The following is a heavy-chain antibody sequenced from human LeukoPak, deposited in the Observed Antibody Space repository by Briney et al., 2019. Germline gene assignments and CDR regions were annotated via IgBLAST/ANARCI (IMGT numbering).Heavy chain of an antibody. D-gene: IGHD3-10*01. Sequence: SVKVSCKASGGTFSSYAISWVRQAPGQGLEWMGGIIPIFGTANYAQKFQGRVTITADESTSTAYMELSSLRSEDTAVYYCASRVRGVIIDYYYGMDVWGKGITVTVSS. CDR2: IIPIFGTA. CDR3: ASRVRGVIIDYYYGMDV. J-gene: IGHJ6*04. CDR1: GGTFSSYA. V-gene: IGHV1-69*01.